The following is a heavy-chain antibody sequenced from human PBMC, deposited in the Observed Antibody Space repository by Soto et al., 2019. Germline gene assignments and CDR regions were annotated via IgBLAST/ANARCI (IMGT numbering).Heavy chain of an antibody. D-gene: IGHD4-17*01. V-gene: IGHV2-5*01. CDR3: AHRGYGNYPRDNWFDP. CDR1: GFSLTTAGAG. Sequence: QITLKESGPTLVKPTQTLTLTCTFSGFSLTTAGAGVGWIRHPPGKALEWLALIYWNDDTRYSPSLKSRLTITKDTSKNQVVLRMTNMDPVDTATYYCAHRGYGNYPRDNWFDPWGQGILVIVSS. J-gene: IGHJ5*02. CDR2: IYWNDDT.